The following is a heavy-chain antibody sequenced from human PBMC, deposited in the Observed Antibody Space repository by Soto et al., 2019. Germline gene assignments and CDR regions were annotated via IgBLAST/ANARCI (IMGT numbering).Heavy chain of an antibody. J-gene: IGHJ4*02. CDR3: ARGVASVVTSYFDY. CDR2: INHSGST. D-gene: IGHD2-21*02. Sequence: SETLSLTCTVSGGSISSYYWSWIRQPPGKGLEWIGEINHSGSTNYNPSLKSRVTISVDTSKNQFSLKLSSVTAADTAVYYCARGVASVVTSYFDYWGQGTLVTVSS. V-gene: IGHV4-34*01. CDR1: GGSISSYY.